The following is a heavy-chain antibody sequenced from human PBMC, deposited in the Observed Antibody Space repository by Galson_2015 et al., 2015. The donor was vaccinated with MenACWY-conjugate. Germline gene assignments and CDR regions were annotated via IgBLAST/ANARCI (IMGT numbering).Heavy chain of an antibody. CDR2: TYYRSKWYN. CDR3: ARWGPSHTAYRPSTDQINEAFDV. CDR1: GDSVSSNNAA. J-gene: IGHJ3*01. Sequence: CAISGDSVSSNNAAWTWIRQSPSRGLEWLGRTYYRSKWYNDYAFSLKSRITVNPDTSKNQFSLQLNSVTPEDTAVYYCARWGPSHTAYRPSTDQINEAFDVWGQGTMVTVSS. D-gene: IGHD2-21*01. V-gene: IGHV6-1*01.